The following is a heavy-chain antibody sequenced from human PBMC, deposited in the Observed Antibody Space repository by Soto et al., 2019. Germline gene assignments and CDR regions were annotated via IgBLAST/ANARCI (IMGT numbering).Heavy chain of an antibody. J-gene: IGHJ4*02. D-gene: IGHD2-15*01. CDR1: GCSFTTYW. CDR2: IYPGDSDT. Sequence: PGESLKISCKGSGCSFTTYWIGWVRQMPGKGLEWMGIIYPGDSDTRYSPSFQGQVTISADKSISTAYLQWSSLKASDTAMYYCARHGSFCSGGSCHPTQAYYWGQGTLVTVSS. CDR3: ARHGSFCSGGSCHPTQAYY. V-gene: IGHV5-51*01.